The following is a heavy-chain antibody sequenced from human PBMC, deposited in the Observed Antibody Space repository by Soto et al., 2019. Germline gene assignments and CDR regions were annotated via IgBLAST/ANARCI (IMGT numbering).Heavy chain of an antibody. CDR2: ISVTGSGT. V-gene: IGHV3-23*01. CDR1: GFTFSSYD. D-gene: IGHD4-17*01. J-gene: IGHJ4*02. Sequence: EVQLSESGGGLVQPGGSLGLSCAASGFTFSSYDMSWVRQAPGKGLEYVSSISVTGSGTYYADSVKGRFTISRDNSKNTLYLQMNSLRVEDTAVYYCARTTTTKSRDYWGQGTLVTVSS. CDR3: ARTTTTKSRDY.